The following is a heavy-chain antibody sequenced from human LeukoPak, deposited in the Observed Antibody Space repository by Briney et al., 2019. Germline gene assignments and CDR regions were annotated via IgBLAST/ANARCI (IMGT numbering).Heavy chain of an antibody. D-gene: IGHD3-3*01. V-gene: IGHV4-34*01. CDR1: GGSFSGYY. CDR3: ARGGRFLEWFWSY. Sequence: PSETLSLTCAVYGGSFSGYYWSWIRQPPGKGLEWIGEINHSGSTNYNPPLKSRVTISVDTSKNQFSLKLSSVTAADTAVYYCARGGRFLEWFWSYWGQGTLVTVSS. J-gene: IGHJ4*02. CDR2: INHSGST.